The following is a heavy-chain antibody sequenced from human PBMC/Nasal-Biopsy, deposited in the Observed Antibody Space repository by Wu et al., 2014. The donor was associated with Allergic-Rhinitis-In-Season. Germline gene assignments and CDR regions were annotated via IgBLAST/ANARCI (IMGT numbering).Heavy chain of an antibody. D-gene: IGHD3-9*01. J-gene: IGHJ3*01. CDR2: IYYTGNT. CDR3: ARRYFDILTGYSRDAFDV. Sequence: TLSLTCTVSGVSIGSYYWGWIRQSPGKGLEWIGYIYYTGNTNYNPSLKSRVNISIDTSKRQFSLKLRSVTAVDTAVYYCARRYFDILTGYSRDAFDVWGQGTLVTVSS. V-gene: IGHV4-59*01. CDR1: GVSIGSYY.